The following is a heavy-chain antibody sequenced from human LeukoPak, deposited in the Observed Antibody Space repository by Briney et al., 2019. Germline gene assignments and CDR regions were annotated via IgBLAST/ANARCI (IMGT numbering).Heavy chain of an antibody. CDR1: GYTFTNYD. CDR2: MNPNSGNS. V-gene: IGHV1-8*01. J-gene: IGHJ4*02. Sequence: ASVKVSCKASGYTFTNYDINWVRQATGQGLEWMGYMNPNSGNSAYAQKFQGRVTITTDASISTAYMELSGLRSEDTALYYCAREGLDYWGQGTLVTVSS. CDR3: AREGLDY.